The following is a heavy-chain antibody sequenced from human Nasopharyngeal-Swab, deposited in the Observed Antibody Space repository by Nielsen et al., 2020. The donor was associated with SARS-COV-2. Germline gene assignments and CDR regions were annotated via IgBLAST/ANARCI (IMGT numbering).Heavy chain of an antibody. J-gene: IGHJ6*02. CDR2: INTNTGNP. CDR3: ARPNMTTNYGMDV. D-gene: IGHD2-8*01. V-gene: IGHV7-4-1*02. Sequence: WVRQAPGPRLEWMGWINTNTGNPTYAQGFTGRFVFSLDTSVSTAYLQISSLKAEDTAVYYCARPNMTTNYGMDVWGQGTTVTVSS.